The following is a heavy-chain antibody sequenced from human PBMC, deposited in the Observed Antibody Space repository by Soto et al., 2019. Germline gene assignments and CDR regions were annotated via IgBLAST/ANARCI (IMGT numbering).Heavy chain of an antibody. Sequence: QVQLVQSGAELKKPGALVKVSCKASGYTFSNYDMNWVRQATGQGPEWIGWVNPNNGDTGYAQQFQGRVTLTTDISTTTAYMELTSLRSEDTAIYYCAKVSRKGSAIDFDYWGQGTLITVSS. J-gene: IGHJ4*02. V-gene: IGHV1-8*01. CDR1: GYTFSNYD. CDR2: VNPNNGDT. D-gene: IGHD3-10*01. CDR3: AKVSRKGSAIDFDY.